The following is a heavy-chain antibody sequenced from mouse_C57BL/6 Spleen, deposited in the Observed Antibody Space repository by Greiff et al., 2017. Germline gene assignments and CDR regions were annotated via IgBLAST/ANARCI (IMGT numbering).Heavy chain of an antibody. V-gene: IGHV14-4*01. CDR3: TTDNYQFSYWYVDV. D-gene: IGHD1-3*01. CDR1: GFNIKDDY. J-gene: IGHJ1*03. Sequence: VQLQQSGAELVRPGASVKLSCTASGFNIKDDYMHWVKQRPEQGLEWIGWIDPENGDTEYASKFQGKATITADTSSNTAYLQLSSLTSEDTAVYYCTTDNYQFSYWYVDVWGTGTTVTVSS. CDR2: IDPENGDT.